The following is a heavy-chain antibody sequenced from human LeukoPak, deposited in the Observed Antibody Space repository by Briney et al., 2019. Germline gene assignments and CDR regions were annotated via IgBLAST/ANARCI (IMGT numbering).Heavy chain of an antibody. Sequence: SVKVSCKASGGTFSSYAISWVRQAPGQGLEWMGGIIPIFGTANYAQKFQGRVTITTDESTSTAYMELSSLRSEDTAVYYCARDRALGEQQPEWGQGTLVTVSS. CDR1: GGTFSSYA. CDR3: ARDRALGEQQPE. J-gene: IGHJ4*02. D-gene: IGHD3-16*01. V-gene: IGHV1-69*05. CDR2: IIPIFGTA.